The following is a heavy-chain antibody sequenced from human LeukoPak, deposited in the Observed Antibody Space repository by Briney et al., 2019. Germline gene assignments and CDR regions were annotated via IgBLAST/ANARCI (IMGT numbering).Heavy chain of an antibody. V-gene: IGHV3-21*01. CDR2: ISSSSSYI. J-gene: IGHJ4*02. CDR1: GFTFSSYS. Sequence: GGSLRLSCAASGFTFSSYSMNWVRQAPGKGLEWVSSISSSSSYIYYADSVKGRFTISRDNAKNSPYLQMNSLRAEDTAVYYCARGSAVAGNDYWGQGTLVTVSS. D-gene: IGHD6-19*01. CDR3: ARGSAVAGNDY.